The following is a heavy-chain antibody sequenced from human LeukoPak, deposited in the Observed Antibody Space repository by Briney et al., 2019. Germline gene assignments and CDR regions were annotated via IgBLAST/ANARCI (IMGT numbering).Heavy chain of an antibody. CDR3: ARGRAYCNDEGCYRWFDP. Sequence: PGGSLRLSCTASGFSFSDYYMIWIRQAPGKGLEWISYISSDDSDHTIYYLDSVEGRFTISRDNAKNSLYLQMNSLRAEDTAMYYCARGRAYCNDEGCYRWFDPWGRGTLVTVSS. CDR2: ISSDDSDHTI. CDR1: GFSFSDYY. V-gene: IGHV3-11*01. J-gene: IGHJ5*02. D-gene: IGHD2/OR15-2a*01.